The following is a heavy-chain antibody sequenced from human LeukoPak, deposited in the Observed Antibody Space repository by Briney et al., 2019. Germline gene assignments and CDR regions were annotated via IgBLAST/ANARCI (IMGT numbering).Heavy chain of an antibody. J-gene: IGHJ4*02. CDR3: ARGPSYDSSGYYFDY. Sequence: ESLKISWKGSGYSFTSYWIGWVRQMPGKGLEWMGIIYPGYSDTRYSPSFQGQVTISADKSISTAYLQWSSLKASDTAMYYCARGPSYDSSGYYFDYWGQGTLVTVSS. V-gene: IGHV5-51*01. D-gene: IGHD3-22*01. CDR1: GYSFTSYW. CDR2: IYPGYSDT.